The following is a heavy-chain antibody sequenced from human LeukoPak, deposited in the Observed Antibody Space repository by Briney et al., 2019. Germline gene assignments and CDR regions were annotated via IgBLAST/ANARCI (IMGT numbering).Heavy chain of an antibody. Sequence: PGGSLRLSCAASGFTFSSYAMHWIRQPPGKGLEWIGSIYYSGSTYYNPSLKSRVTISVDTSKNQFSLKLSSVTATDTAIYYCARQRLELQRLHWFDPWGQGTLVTVSS. CDR2: IYYSGST. CDR1: GFTFSSYA. D-gene: IGHD1-7*01. J-gene: IGHJ5*02. V-gene: IGHV4-39*01. CDR3: ARQRLELQRLHWFDP.